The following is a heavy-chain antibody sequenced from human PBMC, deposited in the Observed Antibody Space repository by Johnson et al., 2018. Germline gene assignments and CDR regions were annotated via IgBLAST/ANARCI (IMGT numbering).Heavy chain of an antibody. J-gene: IGHJ6*03. CDR1: GITFSKYA. Sequence: VQLQESGGGWVQPGGSLRLSCAASGITFSKYAMSWVRQAPGKGLEWVSVISDSGASTQYADSVKGRFTISRDNSKNTLYLHMNSLRAEDTAVYYCATRTECSGSNTCRTLYCYYYMDVWGKGTTVTVSS. V-gene: IGHV3-23*01. CDR3: ATRTECSGSNTCRTLYCYYYMDV. D-gene: IGHD2-15*01. CDR2: ISDSGAST.